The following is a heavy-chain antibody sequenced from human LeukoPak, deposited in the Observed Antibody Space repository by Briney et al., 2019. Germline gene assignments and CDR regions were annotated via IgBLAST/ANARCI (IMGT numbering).Heavy chain of an antibody. CDR2: INPSGGST. V-gene: IGHV1-46*01. CDR1: GYTFTSYY. CDR3: ARDLYSSTSLRNYYYYMDV. D-gene: IGHD2-2*01. J-gene: IGHJ6*03. Sequence: ASVTVSCKASGYTFTSYYMHWVRQAPGQGLEWMGIINPSGGSTSYAQKFQSRVTMTRDMSTSTVYMELSSLRSEDTAVYYCARDLYSSTSLRNYYYYMDVWGKGTTVTVSS.